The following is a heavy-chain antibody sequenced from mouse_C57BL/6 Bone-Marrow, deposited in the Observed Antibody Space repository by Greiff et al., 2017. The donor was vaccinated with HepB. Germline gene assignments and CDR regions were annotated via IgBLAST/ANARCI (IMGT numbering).Heavy chain of an antibody. CDR3: ARGSTGTGYFDY. CDR1: GFTFSDFY. D-gene: IGHD4-1*02. V-gene: IGHV7-1*01. CDR2: SRNKANDYTT. J-gene: IGHJ2*01. Sequence: EVMLVESGGGLVQSGRSLRLSCATSGFTFSDFYMEWVRQAPGKGLEWIAASRNKANDYTTEYSASVKGRFIVSRDTFQSILYLQMNALRAEDTAIYYCARGSTGTGYFDYWGQGTTLTVSS.